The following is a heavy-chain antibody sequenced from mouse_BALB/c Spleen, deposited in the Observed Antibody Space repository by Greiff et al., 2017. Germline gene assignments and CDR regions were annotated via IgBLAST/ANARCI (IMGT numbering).Heavy chain of an antibody. D-gene: IGHD1-1*01. CDR1: GFNIKDYY. CDR3: ARDYYGSPLAY. J-gene: IGHJ3*01. CDR2: IDPENGNT. Sequence: VQLQQSGAELVRPGALVKLSCKASGFNIKDYYMHWVKQRPEQGLEWIGWIDPENGNTIYDPKFQGKASITADTSSNTAYLQLSSLTSEDTAVYYCARDYYGSPLAYWGQGTLVTVSA. V-gene: IGHV14-1*02.